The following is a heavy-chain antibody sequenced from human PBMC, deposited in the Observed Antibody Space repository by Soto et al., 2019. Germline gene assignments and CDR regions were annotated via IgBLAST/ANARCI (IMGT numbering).Heavy chain of an antibody. J-gene: IGHJ4*02. CDR2: INPSGGST. CDR1: GYTFTSYY. D-gene: IGHD2-2*01. Sequence: ASVKVSCKASGYTFTSYYMHWVRQAPGQGLEWMGIINPSGGSTSYAQKFQGRVTMTRDTSTSTVYMELSSLRSEDTAVHYCARSPYCSSTSCYLLPDYWGQGTLVTVSS. V-gene: IGHV1-46*03. CDR3: ARSPYCSSTSCYLLPDY.